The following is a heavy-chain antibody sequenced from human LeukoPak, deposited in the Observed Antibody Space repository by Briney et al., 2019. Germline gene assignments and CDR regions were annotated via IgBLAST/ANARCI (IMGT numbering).Heavy chain of an antibody. J-gene: IGHJ6*02. CDR1: EFMFCDYW. CDR3: ATYDNWVAGDV. V-gene: IGHV3-7*01. Sequence: SGGSLRLSCAASEFMFCDYWMSWVRQAPGKGPEWVASINKDGSEEYYADSVKGRFTVSRDNAKNSLFLQMNNLRVEDTAIYYCATYDNWVAGDVWGQGTTVSVSS. CDR2: INKDGSEE. D-gene: IGHD1-1*01.